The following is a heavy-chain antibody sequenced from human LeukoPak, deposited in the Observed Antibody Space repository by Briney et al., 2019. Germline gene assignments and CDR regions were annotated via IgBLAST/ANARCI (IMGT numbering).Heavy chain of an antibody. J-gene: IGHJ4*02. D-gene: IGHD3-3*01. Sequence: GGSLRLSCAASGFTFSDCVMSWLRQAPGKGLEWVSTITAGGGSTYYGDSVKGRFTISRDNSKNTLYLQLNSLRADDTAVYYCAKDLPGITIFGALHYWGQGALVSVS. V-gene: IGHV3-23*01. CDR3: AKDLPGITIFGALHY. CDR2: ITAGGGST. CDR1: GFTFSDCV.